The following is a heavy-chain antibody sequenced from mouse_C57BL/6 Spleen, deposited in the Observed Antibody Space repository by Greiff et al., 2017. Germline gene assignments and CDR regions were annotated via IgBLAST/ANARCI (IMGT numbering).Heavy chain of an antibody. Sequence: QVQLKESGAELVKPGASVKISCKASGYAFSSYWMNWVKQRPGKGLEWIGQIYPGDGDTNYNGKFKGKATLTADTSSSTAYMQLSSLTSEDSAVYFCARLRYDGSSYWYFDVWGTGTTVTVSS. J-gene: IGHJ1*03. CDR1: GYAFSSYW. CDR2: IYPGDGDT. V-gene: IGHV1-80*01. D-gene: IGHD1-1*01. CDR3: ARLRYDGSSYWYFDV.